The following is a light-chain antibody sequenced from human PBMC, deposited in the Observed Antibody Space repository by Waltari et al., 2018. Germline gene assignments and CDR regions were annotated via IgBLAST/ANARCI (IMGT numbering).Light chain of an antibody. CDR1: ILAKRY. J-gene: IGLJ3*02. Sequence: SYELTQPSSVSVSPGQTARITCSGDILAKRYARWFQQKPGQAPVVVIYKDSERPSGIPERLSGSNSGTTVTLTISGAQVEDEADYYCYSAADNNRQVFGGGTKLTVL. CDR3: YSAADNNRQV. CDR2: KDS. V-gene: IGLV3-27*01.